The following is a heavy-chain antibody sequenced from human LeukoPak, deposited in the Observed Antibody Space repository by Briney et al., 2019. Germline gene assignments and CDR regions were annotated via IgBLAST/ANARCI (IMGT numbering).Heavy chain of an antibody. CDR3: ARGRSSWRKSWFDP. CDR1: GYTFTSYD. V-gene: IGHV1-8*01. D-gene: IGHD3-10*01. Sequence: ASVKVSCKASGYTFTSYDINWVRQATGQGLEWMGWMNPNSGNTGYAQKFQGRVTMTRNTSISTAYMELSSLRSEDTAVYYCARGRSSWRKSWFDPWGQGTLVTVSS. CDR2: MNPNSGNT. J-gene: IGHJ5*02.